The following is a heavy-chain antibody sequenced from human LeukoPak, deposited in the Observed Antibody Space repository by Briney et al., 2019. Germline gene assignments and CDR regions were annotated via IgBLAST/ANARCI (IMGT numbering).Heavy chain of an antibody. V-gene: IGHV4-34*01. CDR3: ARGQTFGIVVVPAARFDY. D-gene: IGHD2-2*01. Sequence: SETPSLTCAVYGGSFSGYYWSWIRQPPGKGLEWIGEINHSGSTNYNPSLKSRVTISVDTSKNQFSLKLSSVTAADTAVYYCARGQTFGIVVVPAARFDYWGQGTLVTVSS. J-gene: IGHJ4*02. CDR1: GGSFSGYY. CDR2: INHSGST.